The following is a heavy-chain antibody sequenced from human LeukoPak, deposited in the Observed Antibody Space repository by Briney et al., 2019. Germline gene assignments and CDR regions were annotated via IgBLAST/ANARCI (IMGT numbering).Heavy chain of an antibody. V-gene: IGHV4-39*01. CDR1: GGSISSSSYY. D-gene: IGHD6-19*01. Sequence: SETLSLTCTVSGGSISSSSYYWGWIRQPPGKGLEWIGSIYYSGSTYYNPSLKSRVTISVDTSKNQFSLKLSSVTAADTAMYYCARHWMAVAPYWYFDLWGRGTLVTVSS. CDR3: ARHWMAVAPYWYFDL. J-gene: IGHJ2*01. CDR2: IYYSGST.